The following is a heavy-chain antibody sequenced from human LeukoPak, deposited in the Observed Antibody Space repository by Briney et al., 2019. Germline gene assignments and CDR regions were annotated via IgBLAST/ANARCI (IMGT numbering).Heavy chain of an antibody. J-gene: IGHJ4*02. CDR1: GYTFTRHY. Sequence: ASVKVSCKASGYTFTRHYFPWVRQAPGQGLEWMGWINPNSGDTNFAQKFQGRVTMTRATSISTVYMELTSLRSDDTALYYCMRGGGNSWFDYWGQGTLVSVSS. CDR3: MRGGGNSWFDY. D-gene: IGHD6-13*01. CDR2: INPNSGDT. V-gene: IGHV1-2*02.